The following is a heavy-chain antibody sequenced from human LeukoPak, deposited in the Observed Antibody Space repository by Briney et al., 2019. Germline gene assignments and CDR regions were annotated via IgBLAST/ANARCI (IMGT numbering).Heavy chain of an antibody. CDR3: ARDDGRYQLPWT. J-gene: IGHJ5*02. Sequence: SETLSLTCAVYGGSFSGYYWSWIRQPPGKGLEWIGEINHSGSTNYNPSLKSRVTISVDTSKNQFSLKLSSVTAADTAVYYCARDDGRYQLPWTWGQGTLVTVSS. V-gene: IGHV4-34*01. CDR2: INHSGST. CDR1: GGSFSGYY. D-gene: IGHD2-2*01.